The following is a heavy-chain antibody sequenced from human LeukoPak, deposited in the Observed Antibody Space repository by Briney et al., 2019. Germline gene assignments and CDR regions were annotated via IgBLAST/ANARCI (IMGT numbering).Heavy chain of an antibody. CDR1: GFTFSSYA. J-gene: IGHJ4*02. D-gene: IGHD6-6*01. CDR2: ISGSGGST. Sequence: LPGGSLRLSCAASGFTFSSYAMSWVRQAPGKGLEWVSAISGSGGSTYYADSVKGRFTISRDNSKNTLYLQMNSLRAEDTAVYYCAREGLAARGLDYWGQGTLVTVSS. V-gene: IGHV3-23*01. CDR3: AREGLAARGLDY.